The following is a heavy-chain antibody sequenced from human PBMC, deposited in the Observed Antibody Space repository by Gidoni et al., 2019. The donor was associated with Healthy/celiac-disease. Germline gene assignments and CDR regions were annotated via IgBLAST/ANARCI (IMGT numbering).Heavy chain of an antibody. CDR3: ARDLPPSLGELSAFYYYYGMDV. Sequence: QVQLVQSGAEVQKPGASVKVSCKAPGYTFTSYGISWVRQAPGQGLEWMGWISAYNGNTSYAQKLQGRVTMTTDTSTSTAYMELRSLRSDDTAVYYCARDLPPSLGELSAFYYYYGMDVWGQGTTVTVSS. CDR1: GYTFTSYG. CDR2: ISAYNGNT. D-gene: IGHD3-16*02. V-gene: IGHV1-18*01. J-gene: IGHJ6*02.